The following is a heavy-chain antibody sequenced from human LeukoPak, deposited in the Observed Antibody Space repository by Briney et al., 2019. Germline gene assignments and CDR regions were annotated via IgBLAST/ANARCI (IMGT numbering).Heavy chain of an antibody. J-gene: IGHJ5*02. CDR1: RYTFTSYD. CDR2: MNPNSGNT. CDR3: ARRSGYSSSWKFDP. D-gene: IGHD6-13*01. Sequence: ASVKVSYKASRYTFTSYDINWVRQATGQGLEWMGWMNPNSGNTGYAQKFQGRVTMTRNTSISTAYMELSSLRSEDTAVYYCARRSGYSSSWKFDPWGQGTLVTVSS. V-gene: IGHV1-8*01.